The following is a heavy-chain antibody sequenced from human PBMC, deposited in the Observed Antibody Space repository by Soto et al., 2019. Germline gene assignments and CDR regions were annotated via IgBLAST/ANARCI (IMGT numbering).Heavy chain of an antibody. CDR3: AHPRGYGVFDAVDI. CDR1: GFMFSSYA. J-gene: IGHJ3*02. CDR2: INSGGDYT. V-gene: IGHV3-23*01. Sequence: GGSLRLSCAASGFMFSSYAMNWVRQTPGKGLELVSAINSGGDYTFYTESVRGRFTISRDNSINTLYLQMRSLRAEDTAIYYCAHPRGYGVFDAVDIRGQGTMVTVSS. D-gene: IGHD4-17*01.